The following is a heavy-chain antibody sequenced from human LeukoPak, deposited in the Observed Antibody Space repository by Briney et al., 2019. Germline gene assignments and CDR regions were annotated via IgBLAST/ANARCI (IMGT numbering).Heavy chain of an antibody. CDR1: GFTFSSYE. Sequence: PGGSLRLSCAASGFTFSSYEMNWVRQAPGKGLEWVSYISSSGSTIYYANSVKGRFTISRDNAKNSLYLQMNSLRAEDTAVYYCGGSELEWLFDYWGQGTLVTVSS. J-gene: IGHJ4*02. CDR2: ISSSGSTI. D-gene: IGHD3-3*01. V-gene: IGHV3-48*03. CDR3: GGSELEWLFDY.